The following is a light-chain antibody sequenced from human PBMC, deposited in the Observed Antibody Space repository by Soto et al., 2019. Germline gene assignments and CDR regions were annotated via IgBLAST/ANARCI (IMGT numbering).Light chain of an antibody. CDR3: SSYRRTLVV. Sequence: QSALTQPASVSGSPGQSITISCTGTSSDVGGYNYVSWYQQYPGKAPKLMIYEVSNRPSGVSNRFSGSKSGNTASLTISGLQAEDEADYYCSSYRRTLVVFGVGTKLTVL. CDR2: EVS. V-gene: IGLV2-14*01. CDR1: SSDVGGYNY. J-gene: IGLJ3*02.